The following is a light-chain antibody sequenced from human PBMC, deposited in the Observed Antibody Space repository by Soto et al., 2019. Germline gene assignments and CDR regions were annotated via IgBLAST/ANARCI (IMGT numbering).Light chain of an antibody. V-gene: IGKV3-20*01. CDR1: QSVDSTL. Sequence: EIVLTQSPGSLSLSPGERATLSCRASQSVDSTLFAWYQKKAGQAPRLLIYGASKRATGLPDRFSGSGSATDFTLTISRLEHEDFAVYYCQQYMSSVTFGQGTKVEI. J-gene: IGKJ1*01. CDR2: GAS. CDR3: QQYMSSVT.